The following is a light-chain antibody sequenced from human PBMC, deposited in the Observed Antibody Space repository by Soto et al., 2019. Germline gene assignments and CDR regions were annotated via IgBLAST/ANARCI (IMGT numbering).Light chain of an antibody. J-gene: IGKJ4*01. V-gene: IGKV1-39*01. CDR2: DAS. Sequence: DIQLTQSPSVLSASVGDRVTITCRASQSISGWLNWYRQKSGKAPTLLMYDASTLESGVPSRFSGSGSGTDFTLTISSLQPEDFATYYCQQCYATPLTFGGGTKVDIK. CDR3: QQCYATPLT. CDR1: QSISGW.